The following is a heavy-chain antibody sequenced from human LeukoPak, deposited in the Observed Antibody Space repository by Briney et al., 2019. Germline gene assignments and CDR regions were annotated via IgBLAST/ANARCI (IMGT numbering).Heavy chain of an antibody. Sequence: SVKVSCKASGGTFSSYAISWVRQAPGQGLEWMGGIIPIFGTANYAQKFQGRVTITADKSTSTAYMELSSLRSGDTAVYYCARDRAVTGYYYYMDVWGKGTTVTVSS. CDR2: IIPIFGTA. CDR1: GGTFSSYA. CDR3: ARDRAVTGYYYYMDV. D-gene: IGHD2-21*02. V-gene: IGHV1-69*06. J-gene: IGHJ6*03.